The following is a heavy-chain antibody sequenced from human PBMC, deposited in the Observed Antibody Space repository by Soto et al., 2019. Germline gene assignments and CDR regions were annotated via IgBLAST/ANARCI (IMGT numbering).Heavy chain of an antibody. J-gene: IGHJ5*02. D-gene: IGHD4-17*01. CDR3: ARSGFDGAYRGATDS. CDR2: IYYSGAS. Sequence: QVQLQESGPGLVKPSQTLSLTCTVSGGSISSGGHYWSWIRQHPGKGLEWIWYIYYSGASDYNPSLKSQVTISVDTSKNQFPLKVNSVTAAAPAVYYCARSGFDGAYRGATDSWGQGTLVTVSS. CDR1: GGSISSGGHY. V-gene: IGHV4-31*01.